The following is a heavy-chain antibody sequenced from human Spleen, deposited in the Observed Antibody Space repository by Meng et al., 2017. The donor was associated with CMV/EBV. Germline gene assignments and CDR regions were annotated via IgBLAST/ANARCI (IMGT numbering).Heavy chain of an antibody. CDR1: GGTFGNHA. V-gene: IGHV1-69*04. CDR3: ARGSGYLNPFQY. CDR2: IIPILSKI. D-gene: IGHD3-22*01. J-gene: IGHJ4*02. Sequence: CKACGGTFGNHAFNWVRQAPGQGLEWMGKIIPILSKIHYAQKFQGRVTITADQSTTTAYLELRSLRSEDTAVYFCARGSGYLNPFQYWGQGTLVTVSS.